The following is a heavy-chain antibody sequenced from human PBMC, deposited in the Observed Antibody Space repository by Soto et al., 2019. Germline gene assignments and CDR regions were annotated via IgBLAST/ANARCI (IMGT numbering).Heavy chain of an antibody. V-gene: IGHV1-8*01. CDR3: ARDASTKAFEY. J-gene: IGHJ4*02. CDR1: GYTFTSYD. Sequence: QVQLVQSGAEVKKPGASVKVSCKASGYTFTSYDINWVRQATGQGLEWMGWMNPNSGNTVYAQKFQGRVTMTRKNSISTAYMEVSSLRAEDKAVYYCARDASTKAFEYWGQGTLVTVSS. D-gene: IGHD5-12*01. CDR2: MNPNSGNT.